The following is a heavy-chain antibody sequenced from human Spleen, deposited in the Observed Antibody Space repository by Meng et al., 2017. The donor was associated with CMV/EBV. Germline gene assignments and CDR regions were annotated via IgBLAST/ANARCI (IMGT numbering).Heavy chain of an antibody. CDR3: AREGDLQWKCFDY. D-gene: IGHD6-19*01. V-gene: IGHV3-7*01. CDR1: GFTFSSYW. Sequence: GESLKISCAASGFTFSSYWMSWVRQAPGKGLEWVANIKQDGSEKYFVDSVKGRFTISRDNAKNSLYLQVNSQRAEDTAVYYCAREGDLQWKCFDYWGQGTLVTSPQ. CDR2: IKQDGSEK. J-gene: IGHJ4*02.